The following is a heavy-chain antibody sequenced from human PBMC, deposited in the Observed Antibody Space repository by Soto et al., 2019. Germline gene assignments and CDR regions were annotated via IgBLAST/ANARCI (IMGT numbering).Heavy chain of an antibody. CDR2: TYYRSKWFN. V-gene: IGHV6-1*01. Sequence: QTLSLTCSISGDSVSSNSAAWNWIRQSPSRGLEWLGRTYYRSKWFNDYAVSVKSRITINPDTPKNQFSLQLNSVTPEDTAVYYCARDRTVAAEYYFDYWGQGTLVTVSS. CDR3: ARDRTVAAEYYFDY. D-gene: IGHD2-15*01. CDR1: GDSVSSNSAA. J-gene: IGHJ4*02.